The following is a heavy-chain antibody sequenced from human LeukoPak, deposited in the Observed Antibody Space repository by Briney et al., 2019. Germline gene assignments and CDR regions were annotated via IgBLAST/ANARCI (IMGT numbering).Heavy chain of an antibody. V-gene: IGHV3-30*04. CDR3: AKGLTGRPHYFDY. D-gene: IGHD3-9*01. CDR2: ISYDGNNE. J-gene: IGHJ4*02. CDR1: RFTFNSYA. Sequence: GRSLRLSCAASRFTFNSYAMYWVRQAPGKGGEGVAIISYDGNNEYYADSVKGRFTIYRDNSKNSLYLQMNSLRTEDTALYYCAKGLTGRPHYFDYWGQGTLVTVSS.